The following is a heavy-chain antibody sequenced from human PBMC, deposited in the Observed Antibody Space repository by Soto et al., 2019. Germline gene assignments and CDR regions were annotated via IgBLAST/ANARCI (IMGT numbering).Heavy chain of an antibody. CDR1: GVSISSNYY. Sequence: QVLLQESGPGLVQPSGTLSLSCVVSGVSISSNYYWGWVRQPPGQGVEWLGDLSHIGCVNYNPSPKSRVTLSMDKSQNQFSLKVNSVTAADTAVYYCARSFGWYAIDYWGQGTLVIVSS. D-gene: IGHD6-19*01. J-gene: IGHJ4*02. CDR2: LSHIGCV. CDR3: ARSFGWYAIDY. V-gene: IGHV4-4*02.